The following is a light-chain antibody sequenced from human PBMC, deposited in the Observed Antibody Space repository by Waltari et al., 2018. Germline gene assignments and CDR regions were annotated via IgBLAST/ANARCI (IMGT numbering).Light chain of an antibody. CDR2: WAS. J-gene: IGKJ5*01. CDR3: HHYYIPPLT. CDR1: QSVFSSSNSKTY. Sequence: DIVMTQSPLSLAVSLGERATINCKSSQSVFSSSNSKTYIPWYQHKPGQPPKLLIYWASVRASGVPDRFSGSGSGTDFTLTISSLQAEDVAVYYCHHYYIPPLTFGQGTRLEI. V-gene: IGKV4-1*01.